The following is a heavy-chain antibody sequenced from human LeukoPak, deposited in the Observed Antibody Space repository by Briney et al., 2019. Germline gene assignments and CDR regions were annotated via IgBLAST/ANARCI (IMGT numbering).Heavy chain of an antibody. CDR3: ARVHDFWSGYYRFDY. J-gene: IGHJ4*02. Sequence: PGGSLRLSCAASGFTLSNYWMHWVRQAPGKGLVWVSRINSDGSSTSYADPVKGRFTISRDNAKNTLYLQMNSLRAEDTAVYYCARVHDFWSGYYRFDYWGQGTLVTVSS. CDR2: INSDGSST. V-gene: IGHV3-74*01. D-gene: IGHD3-3*01. CDR1: GFTLSNYW.